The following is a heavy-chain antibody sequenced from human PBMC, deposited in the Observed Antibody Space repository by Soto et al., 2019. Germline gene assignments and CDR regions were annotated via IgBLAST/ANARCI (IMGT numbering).Heavy chain of an antibody. D-gene: IGHD1-7*01. CDR2: INPNSGGT. V-gene: IGHV1-2*04. CDR1: GYTFTGYY. Sequence: ASVKVSCKASGYTFTGYYMHWVRQAPGQGLEWMGWINPNSGGTNYAQKFQGWVTMTRDTSISTAYMELSRLRSDDTAVYYCARDALSITGTMSYAFDIWGQGTMVTVS. J-gene: IGHJ3*02. CDR3: ARDALSITGTMSYAFDI.